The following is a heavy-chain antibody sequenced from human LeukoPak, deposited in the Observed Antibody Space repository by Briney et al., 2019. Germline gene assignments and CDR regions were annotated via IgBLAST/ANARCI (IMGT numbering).Heavy chain of an antibody. CDR3: ATWAVEMATIERAFDI. J-gene: IGHJ3*02. CDR1: GFTVSSNY. D-gene: IGHD5-24*01. CDR2: IYSGGST. Sequence: TGGSLRLSCAASGFTVSSNYMSWVRQAPGKGLEWVSVIYSGGSTYYADSVKGRFTISRDNSKNTLYLQMNSLRAEDTAVYYCATWAVEMATIERAFDIWGQGTMVTVSS. V-gene: IGHV3-53*01.